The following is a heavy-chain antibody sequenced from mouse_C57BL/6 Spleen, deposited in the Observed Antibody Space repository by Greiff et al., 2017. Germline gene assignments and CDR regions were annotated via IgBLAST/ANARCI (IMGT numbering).Heavy chain of an antibody. V-gene: IGHV1-80*01. CDR2: IYPGDGDT. J-gene: IGHJ2*01. CDR1: GYAFSSYW. CDR3: ARTGYYGNYY. D-gene: IGHD2-1*01. Sequence: VQLQQSGAELVKPGASVKISCKASGYAFSSYWMNWVKQRPGKGLEWIGQIYPGDGDTNYNQKFKGKATLTVDTSSSTAYMQLSSLTSEDSAVYYCARTGYYGNYYWGQGTTLTVSS.